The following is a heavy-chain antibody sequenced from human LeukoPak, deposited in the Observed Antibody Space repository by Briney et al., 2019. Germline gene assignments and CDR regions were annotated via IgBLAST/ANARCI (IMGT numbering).Heavy chain of an antibody. V-gene: IGHV4-59*01. J-gene: IGHJ4*02. CDR1: DGSISGYY. CDR3: ARDSALYIY. D-gene: IGHD2-2*02. CDR2: IHYSGST. Sequence: PSETLSLTCTVSDGSISGYYWSWVRQPPGKGLEWIGYIHYSGSTNYNPSLKGRVTISVDTSRSQFSLNLISVTAADTAVYYCARDSALYIYWGQGALVTVSS.